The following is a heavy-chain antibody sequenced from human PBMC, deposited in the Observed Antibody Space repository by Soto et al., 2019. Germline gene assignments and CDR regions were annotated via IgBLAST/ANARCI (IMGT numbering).Heavy chain of an antibody. CDR2: ISSSGSTI. J-gene: IGHJ3*02. CDR1: GFTFSDYY. CDR3: AKDLRPGLRDAFDI. Sequence: AGSLRLSCAASGFTFSDYYMSWIRQAPGKGLEWVSYISSSGSTIYYADSVKGRFTISRDNSKNTLYLQMNSLRAEDTAVYYCAKDLRPGLRDAFDIWGQGTMVTVSS. V-gene: IGHV3-11*01. D-gene: IGHD2-2*01.